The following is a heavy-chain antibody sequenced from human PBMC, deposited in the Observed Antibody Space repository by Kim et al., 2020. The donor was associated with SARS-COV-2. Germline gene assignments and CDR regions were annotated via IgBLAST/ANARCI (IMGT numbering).Heavy chain of an antibody. D-gene: IGHD6-19*01. J-gene: IGHJ6*02. CDR1: GFTFSSYG. CDR2: ISYDGSNK. V-gene: IGHV3-30*18. CDR3: AKEEQWLAVGGGMDV. Sequence: GGSLRLSCAASGFTFSSYGMHWVRQAPGKGLEWVAVISYDGSNKYYADSVKGRFTISRDNSKNTLYLQMNSLRAEDTAVYYCAKEEQWLAVGGGMDVWGQGTTVTVSS.